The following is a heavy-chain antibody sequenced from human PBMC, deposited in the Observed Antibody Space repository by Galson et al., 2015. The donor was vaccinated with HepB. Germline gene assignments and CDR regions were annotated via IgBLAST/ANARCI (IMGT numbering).Heavy chain of an antibody. CDR3: AKSVWQWLVLDY. V-gene: IGHV3-30*18. Sequence: SLRLSCAASGFRISNFAMHWVRQAPGKGLEWVSVISYDGSNQFYIESVRGRFTISRDVSKNTLYLQMDSLRPDDTAVYYCAKSVWQWLVLDYWGQGTLVTVSS. D-gene: IGHD6-19*01. J-gene: IGHJ4*02. CDR2: ISYDGSNQ. CDR1: GFRISNFA.